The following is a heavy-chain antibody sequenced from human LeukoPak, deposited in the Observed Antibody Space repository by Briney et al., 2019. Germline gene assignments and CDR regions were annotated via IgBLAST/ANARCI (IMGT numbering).Heavy chain of an antibody. D-gene: IGHD3-10*01. J-gene: IGHJ3*02. Sequence: PGGSLRLSCAASGFTFSNYAMYWVRQAPGKGLECVAVISYDGSNKYYADSVKGRFTISRDDSKNTLYLQMNSLRAEDTAVYYCAEVFRIIQDSYGSGSYPDDAFDIWGQGTMVTVSS. V-gene: IGHV3-30*04. CDR2: ISYDGSNK. CDR3: AEVFRIIQDSYGSGSYPDDAFDI. CDR1: GFTFSNYA.